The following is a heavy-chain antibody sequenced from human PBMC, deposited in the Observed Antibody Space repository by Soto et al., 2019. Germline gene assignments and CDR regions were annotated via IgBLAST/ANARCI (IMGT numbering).Heavy chain of an antibody. CDR3: AKAMAGESFDY. D-gene: IGHD6-19*01. Sequence: HPGGSLRLSCAASGFTFSSYGMHWVRQAPGKGLEWVAVISYDGSNKYYADSVKGRFTISRDNSKNTLYLQMNSLRAEDTAVYYCAKAMAGESFDYWGQGTLVTVSS. CDR1: GFTFSSYG. V-gene: IGHV3-30*18. CDR2: ISYDGSNK. J-gene: IGHJ4*02.